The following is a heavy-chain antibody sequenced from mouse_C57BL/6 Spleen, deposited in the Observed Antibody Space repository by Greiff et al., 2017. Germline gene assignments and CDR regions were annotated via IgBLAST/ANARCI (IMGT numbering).Heavy chain of an antibody. V-gene: IGHV1-26*01. CDR1: GYTFTDYY. Sequence: VQLQQSGPELVKPGASVKISCKASGYTFTDYYMNWVKQSHGKSLEWIGDINPNNGGTSYNQKFKGKATLTVDKSSSTAYMELRSLTSEDSAVYYCARRGAAQVLYAMDYWGQGTSVTVSS. D-gene: IGHD3-2*02. CDR3: ARRGAAQVLYAMDY. J-gene: IGHJ4*01. CDR2: INPNNGGT.